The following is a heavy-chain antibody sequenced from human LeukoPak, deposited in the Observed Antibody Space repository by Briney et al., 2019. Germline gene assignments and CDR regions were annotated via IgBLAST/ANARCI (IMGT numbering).Heavy chain of an antibody. CDR2: INQDGSEI. V-gene: IGHV3-7*01. J-gene: IGHJ4*02. Sequence: GGSLRLSCAASGFTFSRFRMSWVRQPPGKGLEWVANINQDGSEIYYVDSVKGRFTVSTDNAKNSLYLQLTSLRAEDTAVYYCASSWGSAIDFWGQGTLVTVSS. CDR3: ASSWGSAIDF. D-gene: IGHD3-16*01. CDR1: GFTFSRFR.